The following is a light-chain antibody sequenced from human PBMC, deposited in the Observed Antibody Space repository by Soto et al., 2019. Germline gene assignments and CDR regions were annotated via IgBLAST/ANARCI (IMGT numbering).Light chain of an antibody. V-gene: IGKV1-5*03. Sequence: DIPMTQSPSTLSASVGDRVIITCRASQSINNRLAWYQQSPGKAPKLLIYRASSLESGVPSRFSDSGSGTEFALTISSLKPDDSAVYSCHQYSGAPVFGQGTKVESK. CDR1: QSINNR. CDR3: HQYSGAPV. J-gene: IGKJ1*01. CDR2: RAS.